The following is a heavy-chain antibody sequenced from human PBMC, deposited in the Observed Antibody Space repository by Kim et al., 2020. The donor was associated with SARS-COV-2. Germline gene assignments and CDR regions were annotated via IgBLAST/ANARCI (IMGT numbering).Heavy chain of an antibody. CDR3: AKEMATWLSGSLDY. J-gene: IGHJ4*02. V-gene: IGHV3-43D*03. D-gene: IGHD5-12*01. Sequence: GGSLRLSCAASGFTFDDYAMHWVRQAPGKGLEWVSLISWDGGSTYYADSVKGRFTISRDNSKNSLYLQMNSLRAEDTALYYCAKEMATWLSGSLDYWGQGTLVTVSS. CDR2: ISWDGGST. CDR1: GFTFDDYA.